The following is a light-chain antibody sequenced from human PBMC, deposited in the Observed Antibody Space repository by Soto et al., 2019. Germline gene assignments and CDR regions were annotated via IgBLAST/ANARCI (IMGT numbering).Light chain of an antibody. CDR3: HQYGSSPYT. CDR2: ATS. CDR1: ESVHSTH. Sequence: EIVLTQSPGTLSLSPGERATLSCRASESVHSTHLGWYQQKRGQAPRLLIYATSTRATGIPDRFSGSGSGTDFTLTISRLEPEDFAVYYCHQYGSSPYTFGQGTKLEIK. V-gene: IGKV3-20*01. J-gene: IGKJ2*01.